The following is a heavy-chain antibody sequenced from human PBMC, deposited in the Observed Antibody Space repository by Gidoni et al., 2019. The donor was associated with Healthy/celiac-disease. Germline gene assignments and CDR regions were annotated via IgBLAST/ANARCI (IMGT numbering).Heavy chain of an antibody. Sequence: QVLLVQSGAEVKKPGASVKVSCNASGYTFTGYYMLWVRQAPGQGLEWMGWINTNSGGTNYAQKFQGRVTMTRDTSISTAYMELSRLRSDDTAVYYCARDTAMVPALWGQGTMVTVSS. CDR2: INTNSGGT. CDR1: GYTFTGYY. J-gene: IGHJ3*01. V-gene: IGHV1-2*02. CDR3: ARDTAMVPAL. D-gene: IGHD5-18*01.